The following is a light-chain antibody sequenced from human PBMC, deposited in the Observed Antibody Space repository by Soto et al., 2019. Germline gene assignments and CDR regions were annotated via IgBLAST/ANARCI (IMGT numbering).Light chain of an antibody. J-gene: IGLJ2*01. CDR3: SSYTSSSTV. CDR1: SSDVGGYNY. V-gene: IGLV2-14*03. Sequence: QPASVSGSPGQSITISCTGTSSDVGGYNYVSWYQRHPGKAPKLMIFDVSNRPSGVSNRFSGSKSGNTASLTISGLQAEDEADYYCSSYTSSSTVFGGGTKVTVL. CDR2: DVS.